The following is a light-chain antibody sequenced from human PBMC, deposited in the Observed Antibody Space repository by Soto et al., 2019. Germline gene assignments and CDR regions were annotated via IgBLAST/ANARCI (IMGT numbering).Light chain of an antibody. J-gene: IGKJ5*01. Sequence: QLTQSPSALSGSVVYRVTITCWASQTSSSWLAWYQQKPGKAPKLLIYKASTLKSGVPSRFSGSGSGTEFTLTISSLQPDDFATYYCQHYNSYSEAFGQGTRLEIK. V-gene: IGKV1-5*03. CDR3: QHYNSYSEA. CDR1: QTSSSW. CDR2: KAS.